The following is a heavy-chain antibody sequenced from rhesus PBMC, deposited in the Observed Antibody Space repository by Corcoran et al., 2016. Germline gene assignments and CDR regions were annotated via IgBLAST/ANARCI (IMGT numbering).Heavy chain of an antibody. CDR1: GGSISSSY. J-gene: IGHJ6*01. V-gene: IGHV4-169*02. Sequence: QLQLQESGPGLVKPSETLSVTCAVSGGSISSSYWSWIRQAPGKGLEWIGYIYGSCSSTNYNPPLKSRVTLSVDTSKNQLSLKLSSVTAADTAVYYCASGYCSGGVCYEGLDGLDSWGQGVVVTVSS. CDR3: ASGYCSGGVCYEGLDGLDS. D-gene: IGHD2-8*01. CDR2: IYGSCSST.